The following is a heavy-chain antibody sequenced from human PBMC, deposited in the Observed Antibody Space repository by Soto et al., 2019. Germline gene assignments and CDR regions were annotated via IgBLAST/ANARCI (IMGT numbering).Heavy chain of an antibody. Sequence: QVQLVESGGGLVKPGGSLRLSCAASGFTFSDYYMSWIRQAPGKGLEWVSYISSSGSTIYYADSVKGRFTISRDNAKNSLYLQMNSLRAEDTAVYYCARDKPYCSSTSCYAGGPDYYYYYYMDVWGKGTTVTVSS. CDR1: GFTFSDYY. J-gene: IGHJ6*03. CDR2: ISSSGSTI. V-gene: IGHV3-11*01. D-gene: IGHD2-2*01. CDR3: ARDKPYCSSTSCYAGGPDYYYYYYMDV.